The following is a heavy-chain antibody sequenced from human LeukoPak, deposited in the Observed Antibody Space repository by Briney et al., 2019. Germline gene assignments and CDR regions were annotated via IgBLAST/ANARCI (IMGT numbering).Heavy chain of an antibody. J-gene: IGHJ4*02. CDR1: GFTFSNHG. V-gene: IGHV3-30*02. CDR3: ASPSAGFGSGSYSFDY. D-gene: IGHD3-10*01. Sequence: GGSLRLSCAASGFTFSNHGMHWVRQAPGKGPEWVAFIRHDGRDKDYADSVQGRFTISRDNAKNSLYLQMNSLRAEDTAVYYCASPSAGFGSGSYSFDYWGQGTLVTVSS. CDR2: IRHDGRDK.